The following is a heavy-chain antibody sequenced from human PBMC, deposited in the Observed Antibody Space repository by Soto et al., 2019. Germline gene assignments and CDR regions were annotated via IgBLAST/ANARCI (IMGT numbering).Heavy chain of an antibody. CDR2: ISGSGGST. Sequence: GGSLRLSCAASGFTLSSYAMSWVRQAPGKGLEWVSAISGSGGSTYYADSVKGRFTISRDNSKNTLYLQMNSLRAEDTAVYYCAKLLGYSSSWYPGAFDIWGQGTMVTVSS. V-gene: IGHV3-23*01. CDR1: GFTLSSYA. CDR3: AKLLGYSSSWYPGAFDI. D-gene: IGHD6-13*01. J-gene: IGHJ3*02.